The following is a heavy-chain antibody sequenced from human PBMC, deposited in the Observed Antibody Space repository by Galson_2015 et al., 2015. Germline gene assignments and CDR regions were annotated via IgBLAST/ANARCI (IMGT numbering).Heavy chain of an antibody. D-gene: IGHD2-2*02. CDR3: ARGPGSRYNYYMDI. CDR1: GYTFTVYD. Sequence: SVKVSCKASGYTFTVYDINWVRQAAGQGLEWMGWMKPKRGNTGYAQMFQGRVTMTRDRAIGTAYMELSSLRSEDTAVYYCARGPGSRYNYYMDIWGKGTTVTVSS. CDR2: MKPKRGNT. V-gene: IGHV1-8*01. J-gene: IGHJ6*03.